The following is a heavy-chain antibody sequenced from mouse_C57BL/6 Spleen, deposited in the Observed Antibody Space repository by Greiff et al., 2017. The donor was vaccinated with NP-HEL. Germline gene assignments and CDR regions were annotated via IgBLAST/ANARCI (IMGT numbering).Heavy chain of an antibody. CDR3: VRQGPFYDYWYYYAMDY. D-gene: IGHD2-4*01. CDR1: GFSFNTYA. Sequence: EVQRVESGGGLVQPKGSLKLSCAASGFSFNTYAMNWVRQAPGKGLEWVARIRSKSNNYATYYADSVKDRFTISRDDSESMLYLQMNNLKTEDTAMYYCVRQGPFYDYWYYYAMDYWGQGTSVTVSS. CDR2: IRSKSNNYAT. J-gene: IGHJ4*01. V-gene: IGHV10-1*01.